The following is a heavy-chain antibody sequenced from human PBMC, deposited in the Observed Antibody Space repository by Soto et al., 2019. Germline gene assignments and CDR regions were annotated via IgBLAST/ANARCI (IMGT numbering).Heavy chain of an antibody. CDR1: GGSISSYC. J-gene: IGHJ6*02. CDR2: IYYSGIT. CDR3: AREVARGMDV. Sequence: SETLCLTCTVSGGSISSYCWSWIRQPPGKGLEWIGYIYYSGITNYNPSLKSRVTISVDTSKNQFSLKLSSVTAADTAVYYCAREVARGMDVWGQGTTVTVSS. V-gene: IGHV4-59*01. D-gene: IGHD2-21*01.